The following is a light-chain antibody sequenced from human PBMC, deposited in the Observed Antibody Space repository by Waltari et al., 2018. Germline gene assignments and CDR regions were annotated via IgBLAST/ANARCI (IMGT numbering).Light chain of an antibody. Sequence: QSVLTQPPSASGTPGQRVTISCSGSSSNIGSNHVNWYQQLPGTAPKLLIYTNNQRPSGGPDRFSGSNSGTSASLAISGLQSEDEAHYYCATWDDSLNGNVFGSGTKVIVL. CDR3: ATWDDSLNGNV. CDR2: TNN. J-gene: IGLJ6*01. V-gene: IGLV1-44*01. CDR1: SSNIGSNH.